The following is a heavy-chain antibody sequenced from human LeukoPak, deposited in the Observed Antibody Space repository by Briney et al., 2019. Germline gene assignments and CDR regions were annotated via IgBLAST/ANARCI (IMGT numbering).Heavy chain of an antibody. V-gene: IGHV3-23*01. J-gene: IGHJ4*02. CDR1: GFTFSNYA. CDR3: VKSVVVGRVFPGLDY. CDR2: LTNSGSNT. Sequence: GGSLRLSCAASGFTFSNYAMSWVRQAPGKGLEWVSSLTNSGSNTYYADSVKGRFTISRDNSKSTLYLQMNSLRAEDTAVYYCVKSVVVGRVFPGLDYWGQGTLVTVSS. D-gene: IGHD2-21*01.